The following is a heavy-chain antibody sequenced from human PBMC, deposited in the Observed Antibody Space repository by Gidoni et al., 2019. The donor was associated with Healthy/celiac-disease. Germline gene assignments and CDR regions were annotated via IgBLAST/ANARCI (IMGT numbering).Heavy chain of an antibody. CDR1: GLPFSSYA. CDR2: ISGSGGST. J-gene: IGHJ4*02. V-gene: IGHV3-23*01. D-gene: IGHD5-12*01. Sequence: EVQLLESGGGLVQPGGSLRPSCSASGLPFSSYAMGWVRQAPGKGLGWVSAISGSGGSTYYADSVKGRFTISRDNSKNTLYLQMNSLRAEDTAVYYCAKDLRGGWLQLLSDYWGQGTLVTVSS. CDR3: AKDLRGGWLQLLSDY.